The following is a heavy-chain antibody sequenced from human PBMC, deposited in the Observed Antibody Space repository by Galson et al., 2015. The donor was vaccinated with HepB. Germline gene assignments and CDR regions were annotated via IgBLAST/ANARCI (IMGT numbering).Heavy chain of an antibody. V-gene: IGHV1-69*06. CDR3: ARGLWEYDSSGQYYYGMDV. J-gene: IGHJ6*02. CDR2: IIPIFGTA. Sequence: SVKVSCKASGGTFSSYAISWVRQAPGQGLEWMGGIIPIFGTANYAQKFQGRVTITADKSTSTAYMELSSLRSEDTAVYYCARGLWEYDSSGQYYYGMDVWGQGTTVTVSS. D-gene: IGHD3-22*01. CDR1: GGTFSSYA.